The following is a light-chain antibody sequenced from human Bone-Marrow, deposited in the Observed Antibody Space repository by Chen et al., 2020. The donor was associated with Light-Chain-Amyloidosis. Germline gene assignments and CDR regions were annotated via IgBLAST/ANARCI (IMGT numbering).Light chain of an antibody. CDR1: QSVSSN. CDR3: QQYGLT. J-gene: IGKJ1*01. Sequence: EVVLTQSPATLSVSPGDRATLSCRASQSVSSNLAWYQHKPGQAPRLLIYGTSSRATGVPPRFSGSGSGTDFTLTITSLQSEDSAVYYCQQYGLTFGQGTKVEIK. V-gene: IGKV3-15*01. CDR2: GTS.